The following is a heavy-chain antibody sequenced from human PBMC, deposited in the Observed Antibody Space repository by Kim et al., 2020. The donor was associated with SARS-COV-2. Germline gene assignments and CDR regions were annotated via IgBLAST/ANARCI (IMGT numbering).Heavy chain of an antibody. CDR2: IYHSGST. CDR1: GYSISSGYY. D-gene: IGHD4-17*01. CDR3: AREVRGLRALAVFDY. Sequence: SETLSLTCTVSGYSISSGYYWGWIRQPPGKGLEWIGSIYHSGSTYYNPSLKSRVTISVDTSKNQFSLKLSSVTAADTAVYYCAREVRGLRALAVFDYWGQGTLVTVSS. V-gene: IGHV4-38-2*02. J-gene: IGHJ4*02.